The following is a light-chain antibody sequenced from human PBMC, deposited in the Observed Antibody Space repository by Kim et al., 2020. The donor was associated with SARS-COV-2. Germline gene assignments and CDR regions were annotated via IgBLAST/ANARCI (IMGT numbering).Light chain of an antibody. Sequence: SYELTQPPSVSVAPGKTARITCGGNNIGSKSVHWYQQKPGQAPVLVIYYDSDRPSGIPERFSGSNSGNTATLTISRVEAGDEADYYCQVQGVFGGGT. J-gene: IGLJ2*01. V-gene: IGLV3-21*01. CDR3: QVQGV. CDR1: NIGSKS. CDR2: YDS.